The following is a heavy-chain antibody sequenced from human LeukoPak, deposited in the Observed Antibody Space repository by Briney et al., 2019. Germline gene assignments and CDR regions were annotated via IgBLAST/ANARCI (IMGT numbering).Heavy chain of an antibody. V-gene: IGHV3-15*01. Sequence: GGSLRLSCAASGFTFSNAWMSWVRQAPGKGLEWVGRIKSKTDGGTRDYAAPVKGRFTISRDDSKNTMYMQMNSLRAEDTAVYYCAKLGRRFLEWSDIDYWGQGTLVTVSS. CDR3: AKLGRRFLEWSDIDY. CDR1: GFTFSNAW. CDR2: IKSKTDGGTR. J-gene: IGHJ4*02. D-gene: IGHD3-3*01.